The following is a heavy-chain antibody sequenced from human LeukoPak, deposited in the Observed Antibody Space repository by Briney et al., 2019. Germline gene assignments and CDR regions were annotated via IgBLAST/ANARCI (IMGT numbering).Heavy chain of an antibody. CDR3: ARVFPPKLVPWYYFDY. V-gene: IGHV1-69*04. Sequence: EASVKVSCKASGGTFSSYAISWVRQAPGQGLEWMGRIIPILGIANYAQKFQGRVTITADKSTSTAYMELSSLRSEDTAVYYCARVFPPKLVPWYYFDYWGQGTLVTVSS. CDR1: GGTFSSYA. D-gene: IGHD1-7*01. CDR2: IIPILGIA. J-gene: IGHJ4*02.